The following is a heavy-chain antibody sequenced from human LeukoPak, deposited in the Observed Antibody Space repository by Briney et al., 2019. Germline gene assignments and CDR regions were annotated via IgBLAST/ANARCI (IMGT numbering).Heavy chain of an antibody. V-gene: IGHV3-30*18. J-gene: IGHJ3*02. CDR1: GFTFSSYG. D-gene: IGHD2-2*01. CDR3: AKDRRRYCSSTSCYDAFDI. Sequence: GRSLRLSCAASGFTFSSYGMHWVRQAPGKGLEWVAVISYDGSNKYYADSVKGRFTISRDNSKNTLYLQMNSLRAEDTAVYYCAKDRRRYCSSTSCYDAFDIWGQGTMVTVSS. CDR2: ISYDGSNK.